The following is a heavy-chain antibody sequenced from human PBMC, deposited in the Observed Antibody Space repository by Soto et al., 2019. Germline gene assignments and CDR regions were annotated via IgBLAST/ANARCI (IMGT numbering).Heavy chain of an antibody. J-gene: IGHJ6*02. V-gene: IGHV5-10-1*01. CDR2: IDPSDSYT. D-gene: IGHD2-21*02. Sequence: PGESLKISCKGSGYSFTSYWISWVRQMPGKGLEWMGRIDPSDSYTNYSPSFQGHVTISADKSISTAYLQWSSLKASDTAMYYCARSLTLGVTKLLYYYYYGMDVWGQGTTVTVSS. CDR3: ARSLTLGVTKLLYYYYYGMDV. CDR1: GYSFTSYW.